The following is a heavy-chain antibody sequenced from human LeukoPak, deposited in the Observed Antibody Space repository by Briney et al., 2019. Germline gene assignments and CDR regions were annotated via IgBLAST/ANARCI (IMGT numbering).Heavy chain of an antibody. Sequence: ASVKVSRTVSGYTLTELSMHRVRQTPGKGHEWMGGFDPEDGETIYAQKFQGRVTMTEDTSTDTAYMELSSLRSEDTAVYYCATTAAGAPYYYYYMDGWGKGTTVTVSS. J-gene: IGHJ6*03. CDR3: ATTAAGAPYYYYYMDG. CDR1: GYTLTELS. V-gene: IGHV1-24*01. D-gene: IGHD6-13*01. CDR2: FDPEDGET.